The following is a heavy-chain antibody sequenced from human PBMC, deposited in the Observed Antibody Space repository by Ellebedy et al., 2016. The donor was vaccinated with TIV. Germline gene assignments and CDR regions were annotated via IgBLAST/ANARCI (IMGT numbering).Heavy chain of an antibody. CDR1: GFTFSSYS. CDR2: ISGSGGST. J-gene: IGHJ4*02. D-gene: IGHD1-1*01. CDR3: ARVGLSTTGWKYYFDY. V-gene: IGHV3-48*04. Sequence: GGSLRLSXAASGFTFSSYSMNWVRQAPGKGLEWVSDISGSGGSTYYADSVKGRFTISRDNAKNSLYLQMNSLRAEDTAVYYCARVGLSTTGWKYYFDYWGQGTLVTVSS.